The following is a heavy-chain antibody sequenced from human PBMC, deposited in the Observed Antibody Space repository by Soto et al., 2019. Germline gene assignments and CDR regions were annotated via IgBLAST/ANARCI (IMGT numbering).Heavy chain of an antibody. J-gene: IGHJ5*02. V-gene: IGHV3-74*01. CDR2: INSDGSST. CDR1: GFTFSSYW. CDR3: ARAVQGIAVAGTVRWFDP. D-gene: IGHD6-19*01. Sequence: PGGSLRLSCAASGFTFSSYWMHWVRQAPGKGLVWVSRINSDGSSTTYADSVKGRFTISRDNAKNTLYLQMNSLRAEDTAVYYCARAVQGIAVAGTVRWFDPWGQGTLVTVSS.